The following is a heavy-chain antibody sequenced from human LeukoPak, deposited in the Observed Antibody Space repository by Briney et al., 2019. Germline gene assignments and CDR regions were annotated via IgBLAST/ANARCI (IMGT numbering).Heavy chain of an antibody. Sequence: PSETLSLTCTVSGGSISSSSYYWGWIRQPPGKGLEWIGSIYYSGSTHYSPSLRSRVTISVDTSKNQFSLKLSSVTAADTAVYYCARQYYYDSSGYYYYFDYWGQGTLVTVSS. J-gene: IGHJ4*02. CDR3: ARQYYYDSSGYYYYFDY. CDR2: IYYSGST. V-gene: IGHV4-39*01. D-gene: IGHD3-22*01. CDR1: GGSISSSSYY.